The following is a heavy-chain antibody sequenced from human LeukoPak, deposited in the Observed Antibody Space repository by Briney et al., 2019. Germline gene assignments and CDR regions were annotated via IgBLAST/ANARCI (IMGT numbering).Heavy chain of an antibody. D-gene: IGHD3-3*01. Sequence: ASVKVSCKASGGTFSSHAISWVRQAPGQGLEWMGRIIPIFGTANYAQKFQGRVTITTDESTSTAYMELSSLRSEDTAVYYCASSSYYDFWSASYFDYWGQGTLVTVSS. J-gene: IGHJ4*02. CDR1: GGTFSSHA. CDR3: ASSSYYDFWSASYFDY. CDR2: IIPIFGTA. V-gene: IGHV1-69*05.